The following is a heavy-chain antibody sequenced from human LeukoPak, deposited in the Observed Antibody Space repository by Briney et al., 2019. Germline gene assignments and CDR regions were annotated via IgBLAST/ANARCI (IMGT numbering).Heavy chain of an antibody. Sequence: SETLSLTCTVSGGSISSYYWSWIRQPAGKGLEWIGRIYTSGSTNYNPSLKSRVTMSVDTSKIQFSLKLSSVTAADTAVYYCARVGVVVPAAPNFDLWGRGTLVTVSS. J-gene: IGHJ2*01. V-gene: IGHV4-4*07. CDR2: IYTSGST. CDR3: ARVGVVVPAAPNFDL. D-gene: IGHD2-2*01. CDR1: GGSISSYY.